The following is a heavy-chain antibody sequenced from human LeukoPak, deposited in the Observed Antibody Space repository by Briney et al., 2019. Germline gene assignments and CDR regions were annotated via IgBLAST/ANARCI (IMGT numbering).Heavy chain of an antibody. CDR2: IIPIFGTA. J-gene: IGHJ4*02. Sequence: GASVKVSCKASGGTFSSYAISWVRQAPGQGLEWMGGIIPIFGTANYAQKFQGRVTITADESTSIAYMELNSLRAEDTAVYYCAKVNGDYGSDYWGQGTLVTVSS. D-gene: IGHD4-17*01. V-gene: IGHV1-69*13. CDR1: GGTFSSYA. CDR3: AKVNGDYGSDY.